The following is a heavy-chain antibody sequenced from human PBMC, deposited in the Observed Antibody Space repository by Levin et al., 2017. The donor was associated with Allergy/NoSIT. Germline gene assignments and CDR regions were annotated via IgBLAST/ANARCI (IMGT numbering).Heavy chain of an antibody. Sequence: PGGSLRLSCTASGLRFGDYAVSWLRQAPGKGLEWVGFIRSKAYSGTTEYAASVKGRFTISRDDSKSIAYLQMNSLKTEDTAVYYCTRAPFYYDGSGYPLHAFDIWGQGTLVTVSS. CDR2: IRSKAYSGTT. CDR3: TRAPFYYDGSGYPLHAFDI. V-gene: IGHV3-49*03. CDR1: GLRFGDYA. D-gene: IGHD3-22*01. J-gene: IGHJ3*02.